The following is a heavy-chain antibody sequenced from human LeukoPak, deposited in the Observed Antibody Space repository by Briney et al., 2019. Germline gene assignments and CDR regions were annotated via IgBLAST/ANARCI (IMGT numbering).Heavy chain of an antibody. D-gene: IGHD5-12*01. J-gene: IGHJ4*02. Sequence: GGSLRLSCAASGFTFSSYSRNWVRQAPGKGLEWVSSISSSSSYIYYADSAKGRFTISRDNAKNSLYLQMNSLRAEDTAVYSCARGGSGYDYFDYWGQGTLVTVSS. CDR1: GFTFSSYS. CDR3: ARGGSGYDYFDY. V-gene: IGHV3-21*01. CDR2: ISSSSSYI.